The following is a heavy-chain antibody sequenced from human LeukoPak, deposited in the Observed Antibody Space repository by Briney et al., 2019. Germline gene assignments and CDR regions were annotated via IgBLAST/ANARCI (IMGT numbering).Heavy chain of an antibody. CDR3: ARDPSNSSGFHPHSDY. J-gene: IGHJ4*02. CDR1: GYTFTSYG. D-gene: IGHD3-22*01. V-gene: IGHV1-18*01. CDR2: ISAYNSDT. Sequence: ASVKVSCKASGYTFTSYGISWVRQAPGQGLEWMGWISAYNSDTKYAQKLQGRVTMTTDTSTNTAYMELRSLRSDDTAVYYCARDPSNSSGFHPHSDYWGQGTLVTVSS.